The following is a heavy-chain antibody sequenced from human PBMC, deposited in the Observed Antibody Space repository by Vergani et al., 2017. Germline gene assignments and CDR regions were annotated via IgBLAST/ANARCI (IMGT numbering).Heavy chain of an antibody. J-gene: IGHJ4*02. V-gene: IGHV3-48*04. Sequence: EVQLVESGGGLVQPGGSLRLSCAASGFTFSSYGMHWVRQAPGKGLEWVSYISSSSSYTNYADSVKGRFTISRDNAKNSLYLQMNSLRAEDTAVYYCASDMGLPVDYWGQGTLVTVSS. CDR3: ASDMGLPVDY. CDR1: GFTFSSYG. D-gene: IGHD5/OR15-5a*01. CDR2: ISSSSSYT.